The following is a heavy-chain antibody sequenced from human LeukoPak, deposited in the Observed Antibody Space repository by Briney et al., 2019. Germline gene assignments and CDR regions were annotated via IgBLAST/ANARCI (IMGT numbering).Heavy chain of an antibody. CDR1: GYPFTPYY. V-gene: IGHV1-2*02. CDR2: INPNSGGT. D-gene: IGHD1-26*01. Sequence: ASVKVSCKASGYPFTPYYMHWVRQAPGQGLEWMGWINPNSGGTNYSQKFQGRVTMTRDTSISTAYMELSRLRSDDTAVYYCARSSIVGATPGGYWGQGTLVTVSS. J-gene: IGHJ4*02. CDR3: ARSSIVGATPGGY.